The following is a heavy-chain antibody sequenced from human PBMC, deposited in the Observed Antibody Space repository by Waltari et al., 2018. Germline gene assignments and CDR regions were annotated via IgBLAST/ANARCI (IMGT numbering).Heavy chain of an antibody. V-gene: IGHV3-23*01. CDR2: ISGSGATP. CDR3: AKGSRGYTNYFFDY. J-gene: IGHJ4*02. Sequence: EVQLLESAGGLVQPGGALRLSCAASGFSFMGFALGWVRQAPGEGLEGVASISGSGATPFYADSVKGRFTIVRDNSKDTVYLQMNSLRVDDSAVYYCAKGSRGYTNYFFDYWGQGALVTVSS. D-gene: IGHD3-16*02. CDR1: GFSFMGFA.